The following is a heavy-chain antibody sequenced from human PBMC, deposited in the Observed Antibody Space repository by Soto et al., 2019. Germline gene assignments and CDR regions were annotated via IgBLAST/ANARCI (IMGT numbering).Heavy chain of an antibody. D-gene: IGHD6-19*01. Sequence: GGSLRLSCAASGFTFSNYEMNWVRQAPGKGLEWVSCISGGGSSIFYADSVKGRFTISRDSSKNTLFLQMNSLRAEDTAMYYCARDPDSSGLHYWGQGTLVTVS. CDR1: GFTFSNYE. J-gene: IGHJ4*02. V-gene: IGHV3-48*03. CDR3: ARDPDSSGLHY. CDR2: ISGGGSSI.